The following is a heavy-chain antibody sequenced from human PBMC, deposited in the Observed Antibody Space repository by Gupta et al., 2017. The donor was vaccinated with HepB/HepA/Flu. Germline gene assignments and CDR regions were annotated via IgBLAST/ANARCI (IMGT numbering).Heavy chain of an antibody. V-gene: IGHV4-34*01. J-gene: IGHJ4*02. Sequence: QAQLQQRGAGLLKPSETLSLTCAAYGGSVSGYYWSWIRQPPGKGLEWLGEINHSGSTNYNPSRKSRVTISVDTSKNQFSLKLRSVTAEDTAVYYCARGLGYYDSSGGHYWGRVPLVTVSS. CDR2: INHSGST. CDR3: ARGLGYYDSSGGHY. CDR1: GGSVSGYY. D-gene: IGHD3-22*01.